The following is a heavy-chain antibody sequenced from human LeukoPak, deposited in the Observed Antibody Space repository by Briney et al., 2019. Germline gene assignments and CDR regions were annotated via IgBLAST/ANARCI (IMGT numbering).Heavy chain of an antibody. CDR3: ARDPESGYDIYMDV. Sequence: GGSLRLSCAASGFTFSSYSMNWVRQAPGKGLEWVSSISSSSSYIYYADSVKGRFTIPRDNAKNSLYLQMNSLRAEDTAVYYCARDPESGYDIYMDVWGKGTTVAVSS. CDR1: GFTFSSYS. V-gene: IGHV3-21*01. J-gene: IGHJ6*03. CDR2: ISSSSSYI. D-gene: IGHD5-12*01.